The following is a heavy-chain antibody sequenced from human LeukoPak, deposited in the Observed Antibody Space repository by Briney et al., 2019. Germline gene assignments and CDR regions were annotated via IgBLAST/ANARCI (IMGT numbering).Heavy chain of an antibody. CDR1: GLTLSQVW. CDR2: IKSKADGGTT. V-gene: IGHV3-15*01. J-gene: IGHJ3*02. Sequence: GGSLRLSCAASGLTLSQVWMSWVRQAPGKGLEWVGRIKSKADGGTTDYAAPVRGRFTISRDDSKNTLFLHMNSLKTEDTAVYYCTEFNTRDAFEIWGRGTMVTASS. D-gene: IGHD2-2*01. CDR3: TEFNTRDAFEI.